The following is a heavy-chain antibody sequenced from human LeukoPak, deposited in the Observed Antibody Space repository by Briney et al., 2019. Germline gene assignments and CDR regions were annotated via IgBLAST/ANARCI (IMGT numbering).Heavy chain of an antibody. J-gene: IGHJ5*02. CDR3: AREESSWYSRS. V-gene: IGHV3-21*01. D-gene: IGHD6-13*01. Sequence: YVYYADSVKGRFTISRDNAKNSLYLQMNSLRAEDTAVYYCAREESSWYSRSWGQGTLVTVSS. CDR2: YV.